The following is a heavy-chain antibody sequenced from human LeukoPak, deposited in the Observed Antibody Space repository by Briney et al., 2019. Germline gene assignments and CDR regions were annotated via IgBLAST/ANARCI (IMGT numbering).Heavy chain of an antibody. CDR3: AVDVIYESD. D-gene: IGHD2/OR15-2a*01. Sequence: ASVKVSCKASGFTLSNSAVQWVRQARGQRLEWIGWIVVRSGSTNYAQNFQERVTITRDMSTSTAYMELSSLRSEDTAVYYCAVDVIYESDWGQGTLVTVSS. V-gene: IGHV1-58*01. CDR1: GFTLSNSA. J-gene: IGHJ4*02. CDR2: IVVRSGST.